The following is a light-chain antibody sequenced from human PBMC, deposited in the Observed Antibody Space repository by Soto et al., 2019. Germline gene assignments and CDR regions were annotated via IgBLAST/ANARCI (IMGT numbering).Light chain of an antibody. CDR2: FAS. CDR1: QGISNY. V-gene: IGKV1-17*03. J-gene: IGKJ1*01. Sequence: DIQMTQSPSAMSASVGDGVTITCRASQGISNYLAWFQQHPGKVPQRLIYFASSLQSGVPSRFSGSGSGTQFTLTISGLEPEDFATYYCLQYSSYPWTCGQGTKV. CDR3: LQYSSYPWT.